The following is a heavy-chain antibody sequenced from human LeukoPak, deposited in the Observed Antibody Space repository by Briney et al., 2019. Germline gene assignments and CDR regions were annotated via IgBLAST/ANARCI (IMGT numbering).Heavy chain of an antibody. Sequence: KTSETLSLTCAVSGYSIGSGYYWGWIRQPPGKGLEWIGSIYHSGSTYYNPSLKSRVTISVDTSKNQFSLKLSSVTAADTAVYYCARAPGEQWLVRRTHFDYWGQGALVTVSS. CDR3: ARAPGEQWLVRRTHFDY. CDR2: IYHSGST. CDR1: GYSIGSGYY. J-gene: IGHJ4*02. V-gene: IGHV4-38-2*01. D-gene: IGHD6-19*01.